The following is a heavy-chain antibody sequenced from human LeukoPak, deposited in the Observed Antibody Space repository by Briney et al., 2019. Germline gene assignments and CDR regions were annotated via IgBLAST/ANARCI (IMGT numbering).Heavy chain of an antibody. V-gene: IGHV4-38-2*01. CDR1: GYSISSGYY. CDR3: ARHAELDY. J-gene: IGHJ4*02. D-gene: IGHD1-26*01. CDR2: IYHSGST. Sequence: SETLSLTCAVSGYSISSGYYWGWIRQPPGEGLEWIGSIYHSGSTYYNPSLRCRVSFSVDTSKNQFSLKLSSVTAADTAVYYCARHAELDYWGQGTLVTVSS.